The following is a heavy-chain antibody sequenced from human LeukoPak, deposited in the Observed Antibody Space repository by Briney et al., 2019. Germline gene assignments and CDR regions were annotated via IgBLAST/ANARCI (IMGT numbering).Heavy chain of an antibody. CDR1: GFTFDDYG. V-gene: IGHV3-21*04. J-gene: IGHJ6*03. D-gene: IGHD3-22*01. CDR2: ISSSSSYI. CDR3: ARGFSSGYYPSYYYYMDV. Sequence: GGSLRLSCAASGFTFDDYGMSWVRQAPGKGLEWVSSISSSSSYIYYADSVKGRFTISRDNAKNSLYLQMNSLRAEDTALYHCARGFSSGYYPSYYYYMDVWGKGTTVTISS.